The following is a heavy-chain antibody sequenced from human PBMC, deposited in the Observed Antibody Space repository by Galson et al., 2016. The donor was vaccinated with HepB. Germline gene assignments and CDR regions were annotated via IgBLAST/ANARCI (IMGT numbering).Heavy chain of an antibody. Sequence: SLRLSCAASGFIFSSYAMHWVRQAPGKGLEWLADISYDGSNIYSADSVKGRFTISRDNPKNMVHLQLNSLRVEDTALYYCAKGHSGSDYDAAFDVWGQGTMVTVSS. D-gene: IGHD1-26*01. J-gene: IGHJ3*01. CDR2: ISYDGSNI. V-gene: IGHV3-30*18. CDR3: AKGHSGSDYDAAFDV. CDR1: GFIFSSYA.